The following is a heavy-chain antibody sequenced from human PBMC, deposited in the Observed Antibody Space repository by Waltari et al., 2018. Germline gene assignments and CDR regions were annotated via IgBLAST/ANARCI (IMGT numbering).Heavy chain of an antibody. D-gene: IGHD2-15*01. J-gene: IGHJ5*02. V-gene: IGHV4-39*01. CDR2: ILYSGTT. CDR3: ARGLCADVANCYSGTNNFFDP. CDR1: GGSISVNHYY. Sequence: QLQLQESGPGLVKPSETLSLTCVVSGGSISVNHYYWGWIRQPPGKGLEWIASILYSGTTYYNPSLRRRVSISVDTSQNQFSLRLSSLTAADTAIYYCARGLCADVANCYSGTNNFFDPWGQGTLVTVSS.